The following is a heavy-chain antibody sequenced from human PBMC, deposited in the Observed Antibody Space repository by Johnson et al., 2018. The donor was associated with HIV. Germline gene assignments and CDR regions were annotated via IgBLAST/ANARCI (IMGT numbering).Heavy chain of an antibody. J-gene: IGHJ3*02. D-gene: IGHD6-13*01. V-gene: IGHV3-30*04. CDR3: AFEEPYSAAAGIDAFDI. Sequence: QEKLVESGGGVVQPGRSLRLSCAASGFSFSSYAMHWVRQSPGKGLEWVAVISFDGGDKYYADSVKGRFTISRDNAKNSLYLQMNSLIAEDTAVYYCAFEEPYSAAAGIDAFDIWGQGTMVTVSS. CDR2: ISFDGGDK. CDR1: GFSFSSYA.